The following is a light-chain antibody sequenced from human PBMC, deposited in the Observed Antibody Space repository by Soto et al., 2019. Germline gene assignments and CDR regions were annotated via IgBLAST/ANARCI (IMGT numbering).Light chain of an antibody. CDR2: DAS. CDR1: QSVSSD. V-gene: IGKV3-11*01. J-gene: IGKJ4*01. Sequence: EIVLTQSPATLSLSPGERATFSCSASQSVSSDLVWYQQKPGQAPRLLIYDASNRATGIPARFSGSGSGTDFTLTISSLEPEDFAVYYCQQRSNWPPLTFGGGTKVDIK. CDR3: QQRSNWPPLT.